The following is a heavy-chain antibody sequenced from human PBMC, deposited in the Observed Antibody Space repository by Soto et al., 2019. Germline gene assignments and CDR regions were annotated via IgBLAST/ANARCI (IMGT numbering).Heavy chain of an antibody. V-gene: IGHV3-30-3*01. CDR1: GFTFSSYA. D-gene: IGHD5-12*01. CDR2: ISYDGSNK. Sequence: QVQLVESGEGVVQPGRSLRLSCAASGFTFSSYAMHWVRQAPGKGLEWVAVISYDGSNKYYADSVKGRFTISRDNSKNTLYLQMNSLRAEDTAVYYCARDPARDGYNYPFDYWGQGTLVTVSS. CDR3: ARDPARDGYNYPFDY. J-gene: IGHJ4*02.